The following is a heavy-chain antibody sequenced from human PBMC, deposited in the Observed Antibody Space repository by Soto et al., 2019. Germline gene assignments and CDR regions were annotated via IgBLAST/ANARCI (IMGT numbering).Heavy chain of an antibody. J-gene: IGHJ4*02. Sequence: PSETLSLTCTVSGDSINDYYWTWIRQPPGKGLEWIGYLYYIGTTNYNPSLKSRVTILLDTSKKQFSLRLNSVTAADTAMYYCARGRSGDTRYFDYWGQGTLVTVSS. CDR3: ARGRSGDTRYFDY. V-gene: IGHV4-59*01. CDR1: GDSINDYY. D-gene: IGHD3-3*01. CDR2: LYYIGTT.